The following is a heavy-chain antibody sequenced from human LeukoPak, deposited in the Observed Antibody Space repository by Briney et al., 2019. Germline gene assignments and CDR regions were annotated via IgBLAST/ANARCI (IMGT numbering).Heavy chain of an antibody. Sequence: GGYLRLSCAASGFTVNSNYMSWVRQAPGKGLEWVSSISSSSSYIYYADSVKGRFTISRDNAKNSLYLQMNSLRAEDTAVYYCARENYDILTGSSLNFDYWGQGTLVTVSS. CDR1: GFTVNSNY. V-gene: IGHV3-21*01. CDR3: ARENYDILTGSSLNFDY. CDR2: ISSSSSYI. D-gene: IGHD3-9*01. J-gene: IGHJ4*02.